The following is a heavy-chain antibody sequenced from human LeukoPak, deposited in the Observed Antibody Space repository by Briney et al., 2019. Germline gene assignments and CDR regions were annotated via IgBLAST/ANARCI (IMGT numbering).Heavy chain of an antibody. CDR2: MNPNSGNT. V-gene: IGHV1-8*03. Sequence: ASVKVSCKASGYTFTSYDINWVRQATGQGLEWMGWMNPNSGNTGYAQKFQGRVTITRNTSISTAYMELSSLRSEDTAVYYCARGRLGYCTNGVCYPNYYYYMDVWGKGTTVTVSS. CDR3: ARGRLGYCTNGVCYPNYYYYMDV. D-gene: IGHD2-8*01. J-gene: IGHJ6*03. CDR1: GYTFTSYD.